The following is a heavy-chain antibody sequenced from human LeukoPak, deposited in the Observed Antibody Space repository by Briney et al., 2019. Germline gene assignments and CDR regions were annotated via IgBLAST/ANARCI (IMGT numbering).Heavy chain of an antibody. CDR2: ISGSGGST. D-gene: IGHD3-22*01. V-gene: IGHV3-23*01. J-gene: IGHJ4*02. CDR1: GFTFSSYA. Sequence: GGSLRLSCAASGFTFSSYAMSWVRQAPGKGLEWVSAISGSGGSTYYADSVKGRFTISRDNSKNTLYLQMNSLRAEDTAVYYCAKDPRPNYYDSSGYQGPRGYWGQGTLVTVPS. CDR3: AKDPRPNYYDSSGYQGPRGY.